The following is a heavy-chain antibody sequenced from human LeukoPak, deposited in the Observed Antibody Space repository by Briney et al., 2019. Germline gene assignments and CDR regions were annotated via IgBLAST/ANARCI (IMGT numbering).Heavy chain of an antibody. CDR1: GGTFSSYA. CDR3: ASPVVTRRGSEDY. V-gene: IGHV1-69*13. CDR2: IIPIFGTA. J-gene: IGHJ4*02. D-gene: IGHD4-23*01. Sequence: WASVKVSCKASGGTFSSYAISWVRQAPGQGLEWMGGIIPIFGTANYAQKFQGRVTITADESTSTAYMELSSLRSEDTAVYYCASPVVTRRGSEDYWGQGTLVTVSS.